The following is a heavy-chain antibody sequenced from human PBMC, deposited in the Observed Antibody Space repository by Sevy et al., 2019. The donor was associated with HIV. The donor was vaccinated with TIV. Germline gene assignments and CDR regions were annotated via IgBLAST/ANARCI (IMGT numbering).Heavy chain of an antibody. Sequence: ASVKVSCKASGDTFSSYAISWVRQAPGQGLEWMGGIIPIFGTANYAQKFQGRVTITADKSTSTAYMELSSLRSEDTAVYYCAVGPSGSYRVNYFDYWGQGTLVTVSS. V-gene: IGHV1-69*06. CDR2: IIPIFGTA. CDR1: GDTFSSYA. J-gene: IGHJ4*02. CDR3: AVGPSGSYRVNYFDY. D-gene: IGHD1-26*01.